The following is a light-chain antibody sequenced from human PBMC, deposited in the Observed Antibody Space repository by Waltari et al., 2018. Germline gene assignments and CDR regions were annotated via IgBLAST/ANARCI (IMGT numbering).Light chain of an antibody. V-gene: IGKV1-39*01. CDR1: QSVRNF. CDR3: QQGYMTPRT. CDR2: ATS. J-gene: IGKJ1*01. Sequence: QRTQSPSSLSASVRYRVPITCRASQSVRNFLNWYQQEPGKAPKLLIYATSSLQTGVPIRFSGSGAETDFTRSISGLQPDDFAIYFCQQGYMTPRTFGQGTKVEIK.